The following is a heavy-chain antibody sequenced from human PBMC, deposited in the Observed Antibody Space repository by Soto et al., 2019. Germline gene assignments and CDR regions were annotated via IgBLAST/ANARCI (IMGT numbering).Heavy chain of an antibody. D-gene: IGHD2-8*02. CDR1: GGSFSGYY. CDR2: INHSGST. Sequence: QVQLQQWGAGLLKPSETLSLTCAVYGGSFSGYYWTWIRQPPGTGLDWMGEINHSGSTNYNPSLTSRVTISVDTSKNQFSLKLTSVTAADAAVYYCARDKITGLFDYWGQGTLVTVSS. J-gene: IGHJ4*02. V-gene: IGHV4-34*01. CDR3: ARDKITGLFDY.